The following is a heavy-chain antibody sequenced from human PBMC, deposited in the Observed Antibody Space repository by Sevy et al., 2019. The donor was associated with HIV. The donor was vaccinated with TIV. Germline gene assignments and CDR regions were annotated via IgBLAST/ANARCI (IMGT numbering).Heavy chain of an antibody. V-gene: IGHV1-69*13. CDR3: ARAAGITMVRGVKREGYFDY. CDR1: GGTFSSYA. J-gene: IGHJ4*02. D-gene: IGHD3-10*01. CDR2: IIPIFGTA. Sequence: ASVKVSCKASGGTFSSYAISWVRQAPGQGLEWTGGIIPIFGTANYAQKFQGRVTITADESTSTAYMELSSLRSEDTAVYYCARAAGITMVRGVKREGYFDYWGQGTLVTVSS.